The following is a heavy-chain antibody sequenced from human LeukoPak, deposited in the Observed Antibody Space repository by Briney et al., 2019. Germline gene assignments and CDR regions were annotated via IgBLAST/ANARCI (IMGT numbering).Heavy chain of an antibody. J-gene: IGHJ4*02. D-gene: IGHD5-18*01. Sequence: GGSLRLSCAASGFTFSSYAMSWVRQAPGKGLEWVSAISGSGGSTYYADSVKGRFTISRDNSKNTLYLQMNGLRVEDTAVYYCAKSKDTAMVSLDYWGQGTLVTVSS. CDR1: GFTFSSYA. CDR3: AKSKDTAMVSLDY. CDR2: ISGSGGST. V-gene: IGHV3-23*01.